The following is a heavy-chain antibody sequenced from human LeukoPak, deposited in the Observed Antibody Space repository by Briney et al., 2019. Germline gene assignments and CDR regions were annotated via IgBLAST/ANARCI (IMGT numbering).Heavy chain of an antibody. V-gene: IGHV1-2*02. D-gene: IGHD2-8*01. Sequence: GASVKVSCKASGYTFTAYLLHWVRQAPGQGLEWMGWINPNSGGTKYAQKFQGRVTMTRDTSISTANMELSRLRSDDTAVYYCARDEGHCTNDVCLATIGHFDYWGQGTLVTVSS. CDR1: GYTFTAYL. CDR2: INPNSGGT. J-gene: IGHJ4*02. CDR3: ARDEGHCTNDVCLATIGHFDY.